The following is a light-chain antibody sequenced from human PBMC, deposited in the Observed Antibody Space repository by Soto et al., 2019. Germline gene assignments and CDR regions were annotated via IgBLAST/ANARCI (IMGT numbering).Light chain of an antibody. Sequence: EIVLTQSPGTLSLSPGERATLSCRASQSVSSSYLAWYQQKPGQAPRLLMYDASGRATDIPDRFGGSGSGTDFTLTISRLEPEDFVVYYCQHYGSSPPKYTFGQGTKLEIK. V-gene: IGKV3-20*01. CDR3: QHYGSSPPKYT. CDR2: DAS. J-gene: IGKJ2*01. CDR1: QSVSSSY.